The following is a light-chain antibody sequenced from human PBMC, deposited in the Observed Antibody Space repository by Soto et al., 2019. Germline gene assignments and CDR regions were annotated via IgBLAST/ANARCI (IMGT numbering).Light chain of an antibody. CDR2: EAS. J-gene: IGKJ2*01. Sequence: DIQMTQSPSTLSAFVGDRVTITCRASQSINRWLAWYQQKPGKAPKFLIFEASTLVSGVPSRFSGSGSGTEFTLTISSLQPDDFATYSCQQYHAYPYTFGQGTKLEI. CDR1: QSINRW. CDR3: QQYHAYPYT. V-gene: IGKV1-5*01.